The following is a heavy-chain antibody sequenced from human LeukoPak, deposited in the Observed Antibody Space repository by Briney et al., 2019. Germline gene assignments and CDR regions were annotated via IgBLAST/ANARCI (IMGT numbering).Heavy chain of an antibody. J-gene: IGHJ4*02. CDR1: GGSISSYY. CDR3: ASVGIKAAVPSDY. D-gene: IGHD6-13*01. Sequence: KPSETLSLTCTVSGGSISSYYWSWIRQPPGKGLEWIGYIYFSGSTYYNPSLKGRATISLDTSKSRFSLKMTSVTAADTAVYFCASVGIKAAVPSDYWGQGTLVTVSS. CDR2: IYFSGST. V-gene: IGHV4-59*12.